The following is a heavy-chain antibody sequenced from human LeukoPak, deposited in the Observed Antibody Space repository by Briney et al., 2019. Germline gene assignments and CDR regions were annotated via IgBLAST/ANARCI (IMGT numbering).Heavy chain of an antibody. D-gene: IGHD2-2*01. CDR1: GFTLSNAW. V-gene: IGHV3-15*01. J-gene: IGHJ4*02. CDR2: IKSKTDGGTT. CDR3: TTFLIGYCCGTSCPPGLGTAMAPAYFDH. Sequence: GGSLRLSCAASGFTLSNAWMSWVRQAPGKGLEWVGRIKSKTDGGTTDYAAPVKGRFTISRDASKNTLYLQMNSLKTEDTAVYYCTTFLIGYCCGTSCPPGLGTAMAPAYFDHWGQGTLVTVSS.